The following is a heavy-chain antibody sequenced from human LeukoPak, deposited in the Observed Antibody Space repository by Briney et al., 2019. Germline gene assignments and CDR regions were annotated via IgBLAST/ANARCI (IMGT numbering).Heavy chain of an antibody. V-gene: IGHV3-23*01. D-gene: IGHD1-14*01. CDR3: AAYPGRINNSGKPYDY. CDR2: ISGSGGST. CDR1: GFTFSSYA. J-gene: IGHJ4*02. Sequence: PGGSLRLSCAASGFTFSSYAMSWVRQAPGKGLEWVSAISGSGGSTYYADSVKGRFTISRDNSKNTLYLQMNSLRAEDTAVYYCAAYPGRINNSGKPYDYWGQGTLVTVSS.